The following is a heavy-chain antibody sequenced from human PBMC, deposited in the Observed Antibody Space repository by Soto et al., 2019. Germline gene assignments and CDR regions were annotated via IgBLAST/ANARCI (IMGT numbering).Heavy chain of an antibody. CDR2: IYYSGST. J-gene: IGHJ5*02. CDR3: ARFREASWFDP. CDR1: GGSITTYY. Sequence: QVQLQESGPGLVKPSETLSLTCTVSGGSITTYYWSWIRQPPGKGLEWIGYIYYSGSTNYNPSLQSRVSISVDTPKHQFSLKLSSVTAADTAVYYCARFREASWFDPWGQGTLVTVSS. V-gene: IGHV4-59*01. D-gene: IGHD3-10*01.